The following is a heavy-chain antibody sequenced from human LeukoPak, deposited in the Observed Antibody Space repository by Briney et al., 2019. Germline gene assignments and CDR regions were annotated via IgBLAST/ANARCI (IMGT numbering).Heavy chain of an antibody. CDR3: ARDHAALRYYFDY. CDR2: XSDDXINK. CDR1: GXXFXXXV. V-gene: IGHV3-30-3*01. D-gene: IGHD1-14*01. J-gene: IGHJ4*02. Sequence: GGSLRLSCAASGXXFXXXVXXXXXXAXGXXLXXVXXXSDDXINKYYADSVKGRFTISRDNSKSALFLQLNSLRAEDTAVYYCARDHAALRYYFDYWGQGTLITVSS.